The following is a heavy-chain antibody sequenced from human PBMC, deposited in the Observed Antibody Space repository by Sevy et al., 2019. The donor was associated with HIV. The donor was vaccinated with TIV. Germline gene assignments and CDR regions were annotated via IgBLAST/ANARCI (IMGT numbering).Heavy chain of an antibody. CDR3: ARDLRNYGGQYFDY. Sequence: GGSLRLSCAASEFTFSDYYMSWIRQAPGKGLEWVSDISSGSTYTKYADSVKGRFTISRDNTKNSLYLQMNSLRVEDTAVYYCARDLRNYGGQYFDYWGQGTLVTVSS. D-gene: IGHD4-17*01. V-gene: IGHV3-11*06. CDR2: ISSGSTYT. J-gene: IGHJ4*02. CDR1: EFTFSDYY.